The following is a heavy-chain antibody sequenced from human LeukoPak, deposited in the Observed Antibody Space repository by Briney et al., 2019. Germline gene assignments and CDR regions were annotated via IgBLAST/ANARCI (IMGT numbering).Heavy chain of an antibody. CDR2: ISAYNGNT. J-gene: IGHJ4*02. CDR1: GYTFTSYG. Sequence: ASVKVSCKASGYTFTSYGISWVRQAPGQGLEWMGWISAYNGNTNYAQKLRGRVTMTTDTSTSTAYMELRSLRSDDTAVYYCARDEFDLDCSSTSCYPPSSFDYWGQGTLVTVSS. D-gene: IGHD2-2*01. V-gene: IGHV1-18*01. CDR3: ARDEFDLDCSSTSCYPPSSFDY.